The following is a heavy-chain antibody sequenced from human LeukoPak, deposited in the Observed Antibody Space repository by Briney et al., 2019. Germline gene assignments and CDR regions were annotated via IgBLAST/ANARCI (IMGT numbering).Heavy chain of an antibody. CDR1: GRSVSSGTYY. Sequence: SETLSLTCTVSGRSVSSGTYYWSWIRQPPGKGLEWIGYIDYIGNTNYNPSLKSRVTISVGTSKNQFSLKLTSVTAADTAVYYCARTVLAAASVFDYWGQGTLVTVSS. CDR2: IDYIGNT. V-gene: IGHV4-61*01. D-gene: IGHD6-25*01. J-gene: IGHJ4*02. CDR3: ARTVLAAASVFDY.